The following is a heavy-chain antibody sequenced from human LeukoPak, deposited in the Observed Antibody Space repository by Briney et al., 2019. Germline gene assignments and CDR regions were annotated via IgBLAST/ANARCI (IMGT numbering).Heavy chain of an antibody. D-gene: IGHD3-16*01. V-gene: IGHV3-43*02. Sequence: AGGSLRLSCAASGFTFDDYAMHWVRQAPGKGLEWVSLISGDGGSTYYADSVKGRFTISRDNSKNSLYLQMNSLRTEDTALYYCATLRGFPPLGSWGQGTLVTVSS. CDR3: ATLRGFPPLGS. CDR1: GFTFDDYA. CDR2: ISGDGGST. J-gene: IGHJ5*02.